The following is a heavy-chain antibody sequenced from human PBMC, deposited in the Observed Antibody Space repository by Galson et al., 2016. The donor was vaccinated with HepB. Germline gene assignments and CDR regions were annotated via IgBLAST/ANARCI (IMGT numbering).Heavy chain of an antibody. CDR3: ATLLWFGELLYPFDY. CDR2: IKQDGSVK. V-gene: IGHV3-7*03. J-gene: IGHJ4*02. Sequence: SLRLSCASSGFTFGGFWMSWVRQAPGKGLQWVATIKQDGSVKYYVDYVRGRFTISRDNPKGSLYVQMNSLRAEDTAVYYCATLLWFGELLYPFDYWGQGTLVTVSS. CDR1: GFTFGGFW. D-gene: IGHD3-10*01.